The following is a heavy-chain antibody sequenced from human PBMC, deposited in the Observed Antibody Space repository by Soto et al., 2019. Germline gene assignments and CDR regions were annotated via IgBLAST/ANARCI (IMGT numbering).Heavy chain of an antibody. J-gene: IGHJ4*02. CDR3: AKTSPGPFDY. V-gene: IGHV3-30*18. CDR2: ISYDGSNK. CDR1: GVTFSSYG. Sequence: GRSLRLSCAASGVTFSSYGMHWVRQAPGKGLEWVAVISYDGSNKYYADSVKGRFTISRDNSKNTLYLQMNSLRAEDTAVYYCAKTSPGPFDYWGQGTLVTVSS.